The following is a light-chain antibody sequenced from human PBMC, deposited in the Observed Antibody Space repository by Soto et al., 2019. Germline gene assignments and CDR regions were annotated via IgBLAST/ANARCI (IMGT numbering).Light chain of an antibody. CDR2: DAS. V-gene: IGKV3-15*01. J-gene: IGKJ1*01. CDR1: QSVSSN. CDR3: QQYSHWRT. Sequence: EIVMTQSPATLSVSPGERATLSCRASQSVSSNLAWYQRIPGRAPRLLIYDASTRATGIPARISGSGSGTEFTLTISSLRSEDFAVYYCQQYSHWRTFGQGTKVEIK.